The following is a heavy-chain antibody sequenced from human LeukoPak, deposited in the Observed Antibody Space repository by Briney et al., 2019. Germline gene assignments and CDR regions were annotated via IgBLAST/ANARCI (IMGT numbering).Heavy chain of an antibody. J-gene: IGHJ4*02. CDR3: ARVPVSDYYDSSGSYDY. CDR2: INHSGST. Sequence: SETLSLTCAVYGGSFSGYYWSWIRQPPGEGLEWIGEINHSGSTNYNPSLKSRVTISVDTSKNQFSLKLSSVTAADTAVYYCARVPVSDYYDSSGSYDYWGQGTLVTVSS. D-gene: IGHD3-22*01. V-gene: IGHV4-34*01. CDR1: GGSFSGYY.